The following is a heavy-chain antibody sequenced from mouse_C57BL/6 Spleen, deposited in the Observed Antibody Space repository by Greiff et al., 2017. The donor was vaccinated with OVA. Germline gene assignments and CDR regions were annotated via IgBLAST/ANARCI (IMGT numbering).Heavy chain of an antibody. CDR2: IDPEGGET. CDR3: ARPGYYAMDY. V-gene: IGHV14-2*01. J-gene: IGHJ4*01. Sequence: VQLQQSGAELVKPGASVKLSCTASGFTIKDYYMHWVKQRTEQGLEWIGRIDPEGGETKYAPKFQGKATITADTSSNTAFLQLSSLTSEDTAVYYCARPGYYAMDYWGQGTSVTVSS. CDR1: GFTIKDYY.